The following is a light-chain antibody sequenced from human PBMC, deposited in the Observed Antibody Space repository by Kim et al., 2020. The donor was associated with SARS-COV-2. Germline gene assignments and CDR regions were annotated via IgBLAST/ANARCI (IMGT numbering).Light chain of an antibody. V-gene: IGLV3-1*01. J-gene: IGLJ2*01. Sequence: SYELTQPPSLSVFPGQTASITCSGHKLGDKYSSWYQQRPGQFPVMVIYRDTKRPSGIPERFSGSNSGNTATLNNSGTQAMDEADYYCQAWDSSMLFGGGTQLTDL. CDR2: RDT. CDR1: KLGDKY. CDR3: QAWDSSML.